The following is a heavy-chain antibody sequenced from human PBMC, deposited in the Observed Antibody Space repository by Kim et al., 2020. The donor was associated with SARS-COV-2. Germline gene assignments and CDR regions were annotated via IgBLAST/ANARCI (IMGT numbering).Heavy chain of an antibody. CDR1: GYTFTSYY. CDR3: ARDFGPEIVVVPAAMTPSYYYYGMDV. V-gene: IGHV1-46*01. D-gene: IGHD2-2*01. J-gene: IGHJ6*02. CDR2: INPSGGST. Sequence: ASVKVSCKASGYTFTSYYMHWVRQAPGQGLEWMGIINPSGGSTSYAQKFQGRFTMTRDTATSTVYMELSSLRSEDTAVFYCARDFGPEIVVVPAAMTPSYYYYGMDVWGQGTTVTVSS.